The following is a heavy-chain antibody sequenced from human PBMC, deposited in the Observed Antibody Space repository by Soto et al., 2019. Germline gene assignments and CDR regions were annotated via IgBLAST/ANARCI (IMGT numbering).Heavy chain of an antibody. D-gene: IGHD2-2*01. CDR1: GGTFSSYA. V-gene: IGHV1-69*13. CDR3: AGDCSSTSCYYYYGMDV. CDR2: IIPIFGTA. Sequence: ASVKVSCKASGGTFSSYAISWVRQAPGQGLEWMGGIIPIFGTANYAQKFQGRVTMTADESTSTAYMELSSLRSEDTAVYYCAGDCSSTSCYYYYGMDVWGQGTTVTVSS. J-gene: IGHJ6*02.